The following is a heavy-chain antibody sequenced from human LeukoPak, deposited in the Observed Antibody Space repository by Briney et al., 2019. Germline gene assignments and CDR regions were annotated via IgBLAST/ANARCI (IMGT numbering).Heavy chain of an antibody. CDR1: GYTFTSYA. D-gene: IGHD3-22*01. V-gene: IGHV1-3*03. CDR2: INAGNGNT. CDR3: ARLGAYYYDSSGYYYYFDY. J-gene: IGHJ4*02. Sequence: ASVKVSCKASGYTFTSYAMHWVRQAPGQRLEWMGWINAGNGNTKYSQEFQGRVTITRDTSASTAYMELSSLRSEDMAVYYCARLGAYYYDSSGYYYYFDYWGQGTLVTVSS.